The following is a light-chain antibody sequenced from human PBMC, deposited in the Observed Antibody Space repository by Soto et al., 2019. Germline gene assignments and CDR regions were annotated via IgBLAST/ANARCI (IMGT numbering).Light chain of an antibody. V-gene: IGKV3-15*01. CDR1: ETVATN. CDR2: GAS. CDR3: QQCGISPPT. Sequence: EVLMTQSPATLSVSPGEKATLSCWASETVATNLAWYQQKPGQAPRLLIYGASTRATGIPVRFSGSGSGTEFTLTISSLQSEDFAVYYCQQCGISPPTFGQGTRLEIK. J-gene: IGKJ5*01.